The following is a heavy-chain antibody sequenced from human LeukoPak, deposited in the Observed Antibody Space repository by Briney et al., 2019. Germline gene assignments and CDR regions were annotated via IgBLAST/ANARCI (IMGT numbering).Heavy chain of an antibody. CDR2: LSGSGGGT. CDR1: GITLSNYG. Sequence: GGSLRLSCAVPGITLSNYGMSWVRQAPGKGLEWVAGLSGSGGGTNYADSVQGRFTISRDNPKNTLYLQMNSLRAEDTAVHFCAKRGVVIRVFLVGFHKEAYYFDSWGQGALVTVSS. V-gene: IGHV3-23*01. J-gene: IGHJ4*02. CDR3: AKRGVVIRVFLVGFHKEAYYFDS. D-gene: IGHD3-10*01.